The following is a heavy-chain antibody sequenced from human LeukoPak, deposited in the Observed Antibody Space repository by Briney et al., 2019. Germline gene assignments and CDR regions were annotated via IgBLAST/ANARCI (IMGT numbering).Heavy chain of an antibody. Sequence: ASVKVSCKASGYTFTSYYIRWVRQAPGQGPEWMGVIIPHIGSTTYAQKFQGRVTMTSDTSTSTVYMAASSLKSEDTAVYYCARTGRGHIYGYFDYWGQGTLVTVSS. D-gene: IGHD5-18*01. CDR1: GYTFTSYY. V-gene: IGHV1-46*01. J-gene: IGHJ4*02. CDR3: ARTGRGHIYGYFDY. CDR2: IIPHIGST.